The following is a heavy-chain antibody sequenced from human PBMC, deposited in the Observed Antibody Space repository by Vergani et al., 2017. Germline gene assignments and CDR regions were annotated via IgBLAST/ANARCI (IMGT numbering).Heavy chain of an antibody. CDR1: GFTFSSYA. V-gene: IGHV3-48*04. Sequence: EVQLLESGGGLVQPGGSLRLSCAASGFTFSSYAMSWVRQAPGKGLEWVSYISSSGSTIYYADSVKGRFTISRDNAKNSLYLQMNSLRAEDTAVYYCARSRVGFVVVPAAPRGDYYYYGMDVWGQGP. CDR2: ISSSGSTI. CDR3: ARSRVGFVVVPAAPRGDYYYYGMDV. J-gene: IGHJ6*02. D-gene: IGHD2-2*01.